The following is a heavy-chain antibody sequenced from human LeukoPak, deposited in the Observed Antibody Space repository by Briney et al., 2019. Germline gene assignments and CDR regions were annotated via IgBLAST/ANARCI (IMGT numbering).Heavy chain of an antibody. J-gene: IGHJ6*04. CDR2: ISSSSSYI. CDR1: GFTFTTYG. Sequence: GGSLRLSCAASGFTFTTYGMNWVRQAPGKGLEWVSSISSSSSYIYYADSVKGRFTISRDNAKNSLYLQMNSLRAEDTAVYYCAELGITMIGGVWGKGTTVTISS. CDR3: AELGITMIGGV. V-gene: IGHV3-21*01. D-gene: IGHD3-10*02.